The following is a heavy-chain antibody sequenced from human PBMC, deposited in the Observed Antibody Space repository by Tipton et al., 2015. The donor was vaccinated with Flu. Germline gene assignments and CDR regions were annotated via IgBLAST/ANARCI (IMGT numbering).Heavy chain of an antibody. V-gene: IGHV4-59*01. CDR3: ARSQDFWSGPRPYSFDY. J-gene: IGHJ4*02. CDR1: GGSISSYY. Sequence: LRLSCTVSGGSISSYYWSWIRQPPGKGLEWIGYIYYSGSTNYNPSLKSRVTISVDTSKNQFSLKLSSVTAADTAVYYCARSQDFWSGPRPYSFDYWGQGTLVTVSS. D-gene: IGHD3-3*01. CDR2: IYYSGST.